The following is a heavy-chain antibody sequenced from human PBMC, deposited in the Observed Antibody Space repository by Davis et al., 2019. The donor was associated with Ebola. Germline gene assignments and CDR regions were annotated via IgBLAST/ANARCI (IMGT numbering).Heavy chain of an antibody. CDR1: GYTFTGYY. D-gene: IGHD2-15*01. J-gene: IGHJ4*02. V-gene: IGHV1-2*02. CDR2: INPNSGGT. CDR3: ARGATIVVVVAIDY. Sequence: ASVKVSCKASGYTFTGYYMHWVRQAPGQGLEWMGWINPNSGGTNYAQKFQGRVTMTRDTSISTAYMELSRLRSDDTAVYYCARGATIVVVVAIDYWGQGTLVTVSS.